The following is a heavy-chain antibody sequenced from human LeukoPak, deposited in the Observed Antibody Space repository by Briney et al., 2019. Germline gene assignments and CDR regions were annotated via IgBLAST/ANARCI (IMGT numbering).Heavy chain of an antibody. CDR2: ISSSGVNT. J-gene: IGHJ4*02. CDR1: GFSFSSYA. V-gene: IGHV3-23*01. Sequence: GGSLRLSCAASGFSFSSYAMTWVRQAPGKGLEWVSSISSSGVNTYIADSVQGRFTISRDNSKNTLYLQMNTLRVEDTAVYFCAKFTYTSSSRAFDYWGQGALVTVSS. D-gene: IGHD6-6*01. CDR3: AKFTYTSSSRAFDY.